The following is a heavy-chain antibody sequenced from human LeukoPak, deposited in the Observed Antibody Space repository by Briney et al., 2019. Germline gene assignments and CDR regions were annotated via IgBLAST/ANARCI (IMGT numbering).Heavy chain of an antibody. CDR3: TRDRVGYYEGFDY. Sequence: GGSLRLSCTASGFTFGDYAMSWVRQAPGQGMEWVGFIRSKAYGGTTEYAASVKGRFTISRDDYKSIAYLQMNSLKTEDTAVYYCTRDRVGYYEGFDYWGQGTLVTVSS. V-gene: IGHV3-49*04. CDR2: IRSKAYGGTT. CDR1: GFTFGDYA. J-gene: IGHJ4*02. D-gene: IGHD3-22*01.